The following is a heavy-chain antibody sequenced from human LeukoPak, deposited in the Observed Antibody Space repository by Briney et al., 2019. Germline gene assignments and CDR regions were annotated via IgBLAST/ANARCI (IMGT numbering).Heavy chain of an antibody. D-gene: IGHD6-19*01. J-gene: IGHJ4*02. CDR3: AKDRVGYSSGLDY. CDR1: GFTLSSYG. V-gene: IGHV3-30*02. Sequence: GGSLRLSCAASGFTLSSYGMHWVRQAPGKGLEWVAFIRYDGSNKYYADSVKGRFTISRDNSKNTLYLQMNSLRAEDTAVYYCAKDRVGYSSGLDYWGQGTLVTVSS. CDR2: IRYDGSNK.